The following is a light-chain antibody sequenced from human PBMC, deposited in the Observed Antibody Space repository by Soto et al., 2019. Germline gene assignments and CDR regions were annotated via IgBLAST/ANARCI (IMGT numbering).Light chain of an antibody. CDR1: QSVSSTN. J-gene: IGKJ3*01. CDR2: GAS. CDR3: QQYGRSPFT. Sequence: EMVLTQSPGTLSLSPGERATLSCRASQSVSSTNLAWYQQRPGQAPRVGIYGASTRATGIPERFSGSGSGTDFNLTISRLETEDFAVYYCQQYGRSPFTFGPGTKVDI. V-gene: IGKV3-20*01.